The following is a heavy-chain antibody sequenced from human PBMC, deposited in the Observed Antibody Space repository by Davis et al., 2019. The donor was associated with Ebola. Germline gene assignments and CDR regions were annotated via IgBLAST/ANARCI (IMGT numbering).Heavy chain of an antibody. CDR2: INPSGGST. Sequence: AASVKVSCKTSGYTFTNYDITWVRQAPGQGLEWMGIINPSGGSTSYAQKFQGRVTMTRDTSTSTVYMELSSLRSEDTAVYYCARARGYCSGGSSWGYYYGMDVWGQGTTVTVSS. CDR3: ARARGYCSGGSSWGYYYGMDV. D-gene: IGHD2-15*01. CDR1: GYTFTNYD. J-gene: IGHJ6*02. V-gene: IGHV1-46*01.